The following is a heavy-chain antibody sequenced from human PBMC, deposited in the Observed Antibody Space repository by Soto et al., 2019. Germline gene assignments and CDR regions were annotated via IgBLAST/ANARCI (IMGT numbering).Heavy chain of an antibody. CDR1: GFTFSSFA. Sequence: QVQLVESGGGVVQPGRSLRLSCAASGFTFSSFAMHWVHQAPDKGLEWVALISFDGTNTYYADSVKGRFTISRDNSKNTLYLQMNSLRAEDTAVYYCARTPPYYERYFDFWGQGTLVIVSS. D-gene: IGHD3-22*01. V-gene: IGHV3-30-3*01. CDR2: ISFDGTNT. J-gene: IGHJ4*02. CDR3: ARTPPYYERYFDF.